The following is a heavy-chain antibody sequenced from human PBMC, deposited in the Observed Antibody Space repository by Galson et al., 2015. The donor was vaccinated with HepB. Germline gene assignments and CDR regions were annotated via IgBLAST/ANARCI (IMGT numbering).Heavy chain of an antibody. J-gene: IGHJ4*02. CDR2: IDWDDDK. D-gene: IGHD1-26*01. CDR3: ARDAIVGATWGIDY. V-gene: IGHV2-70*11. CDR1: GFSLSTSGMC. Sequence: PALVKPTQTLTLTCTFSGFSLSTSGMCVSWIRQPPGKALEWLARIDWDDDKYYSTSLKTRLTISKDTSKNQVVLTMTNMDPVDTATYYCARDAIVGATWGIDYWGQGTLVTVSS.